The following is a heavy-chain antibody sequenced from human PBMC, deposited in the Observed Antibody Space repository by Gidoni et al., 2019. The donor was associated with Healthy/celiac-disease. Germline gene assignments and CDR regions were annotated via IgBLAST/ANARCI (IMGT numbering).Heavy chain of an antibody. Sequence: QVQLQESGPGLVKPSQTLSLTCTVSGGSISSGSYYWSWIRQPAGKGLEWIGRIYTSGSTNYNPSLKSRVTMSVDTSKNQFSLKLSSVTAADTAVYYCARDLGYNWNDEGEAFDIWGQGTMVTVSS. D-gene: IGHD1-1*01. V-gene: IGHV4-61*02. CDR3: ARDLGYNWNDEGEAFDI. CDR2: IYTSGST. J-gene: IGHJ3*02. CDR1: GGSISSGSYY.